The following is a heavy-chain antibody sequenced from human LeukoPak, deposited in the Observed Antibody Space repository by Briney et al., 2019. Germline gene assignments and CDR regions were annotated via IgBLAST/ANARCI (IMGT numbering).Heavy chain of an antibody. CDR3: ARASREWLADPNPDFDY. D-gene: IGHD6-19*01. J-gene: IGHJ4*02. CDR2: ISSSSSYI. Sequence: GGSLRLSCAASGFTFSSYSMNWVRQAPGKGLEWVSSISSSSSYIYYADSVKGRFTISRDNAKNSLYLQMNSLRAEDTAVYYCARASREWLADPNPDFDYWGQGTLVTVSS. CDR1: GFTFSSYS. V-gene: IGHV3-21*01.